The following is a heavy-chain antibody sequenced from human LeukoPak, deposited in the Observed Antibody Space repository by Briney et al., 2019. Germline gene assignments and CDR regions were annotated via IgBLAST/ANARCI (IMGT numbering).Heavy chain of an antibody. Sequence: ASVKVSCKASGFTFTGYYIHWVRQAPGQGLEWMGYINPHSGVTSSPQKFQGRVTMTTDTSISAAYMELSSLLPDDTAMYYCVREGNELLSKNFDYWGQGTLVTVSS. CDR2: INPHSGVT. D-gene: IGHD2-21*02. V-gene: IGHV1-2*02. J-gene: IGHJ4*02. CDR1: GFTFTGYY. CDR3: VREGNELLSKNFDY.